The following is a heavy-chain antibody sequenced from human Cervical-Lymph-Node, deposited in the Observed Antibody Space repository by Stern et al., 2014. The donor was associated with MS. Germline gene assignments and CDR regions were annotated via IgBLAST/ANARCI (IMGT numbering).Heavy chain of an antibody. V-gene: IGHV5-51*01. CDR2: TYPGDSDT. CDR1: FASHW. J-gene: IGHJ5*02. Sequence: FASHWIGWVRQMPGKGLEGMGITYPGDSDTRYSPSFQGLVTISVDKSISTAYLQWSSLKASDTAMYYCARVNGGNSDWFDPWGQGTLVTVSS. D-gene: IGHD4-23*01. CDR3: ARVNGGNSDWFDP.